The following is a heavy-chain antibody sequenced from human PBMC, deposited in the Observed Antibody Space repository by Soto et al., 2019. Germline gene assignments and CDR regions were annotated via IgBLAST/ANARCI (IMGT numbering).Heavy chain of an antibody. Sequence: HPGGSLRLSCAASGFTFSSYDMHWVRQATGKGLEWVSDIGTAGDTYYPGSVKGRFTISRENAKNSLYLQMNSLRAGDTAVYYCAREAGTRGLDVWGKGTTVTVSS. D-gene: IGHD1-1*01. CDR1: GFTFSSYD. V-gene: IGHV3-13*01. J-gene: IGHJ6*04. CDR3: AREAGTRGLDV. CDR2: IGTAGDT.